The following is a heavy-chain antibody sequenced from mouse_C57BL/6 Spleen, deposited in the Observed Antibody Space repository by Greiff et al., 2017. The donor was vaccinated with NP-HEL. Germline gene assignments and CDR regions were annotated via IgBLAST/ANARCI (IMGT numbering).Heavy chain of an antibody. V-gene: IGHV1-72*01. Sequence: VKLQESGAELVKPGASVKLSCKASGYTFTSYWMHWVRQRPGRGLEWIGRIDPNSGGTKYNEKFKSKATLTVDKPSSTAYMQLSSLTSEDSAVYYCARFLYDYDVYWFAYWGQGTLVTVSA. CDR3: ARFLYDYDVYWFAY. CDR2: IDPNSGGT. D-gene: IGHD2-4*01. J-gene: IGHJ3*01. CDR1: GYTFTSYW.